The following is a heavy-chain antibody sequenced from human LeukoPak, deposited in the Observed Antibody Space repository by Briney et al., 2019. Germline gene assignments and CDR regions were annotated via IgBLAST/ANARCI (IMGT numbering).Heavy chain of an antibody. CDR3: ARDGVAAAGKDFDY. CDR2: ISGLSPNI. J-gene: IGHJ4*02. CDR1: GFTFNAYT. Sequence: GGSLRLSCAASGFTFNAYTVTWVRQPPGKGLEWVSSISGLSPNIYYADSVRGRFSISRDNTKNSLYLQMNSLRAEDTAVYYCARDGVAAAGKDFDYWGQGTLVTVSS. V-gene: IGHV3-21*01. D-gene: IGHD6-13*01.